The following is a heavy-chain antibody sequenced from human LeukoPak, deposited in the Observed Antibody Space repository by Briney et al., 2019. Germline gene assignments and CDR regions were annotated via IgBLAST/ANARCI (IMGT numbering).Heavy chain of an antibody. CDR1: GISFSNYW. CDR3: ARGYWNFGL. V-gene: IGHV3-7*01. Sequence: PGGSLRLSWVASGISFSNYWMTWVSQAPGKGLEWVANIKQDGSEKNYVDSVKGRFTSSRDNAKNSLYLQMNRLRAEDTAVYYCARGYWNFGLWGRGTQVTVSS. CDR2: IKQDGSEK. J-gene: IGHJ2*01.